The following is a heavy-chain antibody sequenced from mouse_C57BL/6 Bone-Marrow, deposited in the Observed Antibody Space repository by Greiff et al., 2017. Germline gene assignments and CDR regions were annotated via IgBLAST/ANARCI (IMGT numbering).Heavy chain of an antibody. CDR1: GYTFTDYY. Sequence: EVQLQQSGPELVKPGASVKISCKASGYTFTDYYMNWVKQSHGKSLEWIGDINPNNGGTSYNQKFKGKATLTVDKSSSTAYMELRSLTSEDSAVYYCARSEAGLWFAYWGQGTLVTVSA. V-gene: IGHV1-26*01. CDR3: ARSEAGLWFAY. CDR2: INPNNGGT. J-gene: IGHJ3*01.